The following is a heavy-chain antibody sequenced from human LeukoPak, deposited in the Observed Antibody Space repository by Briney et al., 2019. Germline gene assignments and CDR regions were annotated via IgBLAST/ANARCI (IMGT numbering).Heavy chain of an antibody. J-gene: IGHJ6*03. CDR2: INHSGST. D-gene: IGHD6-13*01. CDR1: GGSFSGYY. Sequence: SETLSLTCAVYGGSFSGYYWSWIRQPPGKGLEWIGEINHSGSTNYNPSLKSRVTISVDTSKNQFSLKLSSVTAADTAVYYCARGRSSSRGYYYYYMDVWGKGTTVTVSS. CDR3: ARGRSSSRGYYYYYMDV. V-gene: IGHV4-34*01.